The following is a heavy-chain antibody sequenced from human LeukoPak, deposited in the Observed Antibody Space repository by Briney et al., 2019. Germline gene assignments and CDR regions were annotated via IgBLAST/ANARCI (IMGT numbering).Heavy chain of an antibody. V-gene: IGHV1-2*02. Sequence: ASVKVSCKASGYTFTGYYMHWVRQAPGQGLEWMRWINPNSGGTNYAQKFQGRVTMTRDTSISTAYMELSRLRSDDTAVYYCARPHGDTYYYDSSGYPFDYWDQGTLVTVSS. CDR1: GYTFTGYY. CDR3: ARPHGDTYYYDSSGYPFDY. D-gene: IGHD3-22*01. CDR2: INPNSGGT. J-gene: IGHJ4*02.